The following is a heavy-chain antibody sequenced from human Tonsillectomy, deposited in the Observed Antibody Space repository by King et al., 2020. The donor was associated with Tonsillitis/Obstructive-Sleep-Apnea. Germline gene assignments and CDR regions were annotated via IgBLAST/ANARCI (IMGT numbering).Heavy chain of an antibody. Sequence: QLVQSGAEVKKPGASVKVSCKASGYTFTSYGISWVRQAPGQGLEWMGWISTYNSNTNYAQKLQGRVTTTTDTSTGTAYMELRSLRSDDTAVYYCARDLEYHLLGGNWFDPWGQGTLVTVSS. V-gene: IGHV1-18*01. CDR3: ARDLEYHLLGGNWFDP. CDR1: GYTFTSYG. CDR2: ISTYNSNT. J-gene: IGHJ5*02. D-gene: IGHD2-2*01.